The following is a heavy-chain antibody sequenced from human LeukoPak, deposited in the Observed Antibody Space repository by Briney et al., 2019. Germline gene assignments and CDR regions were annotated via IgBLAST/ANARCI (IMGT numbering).Heavy chain of an antibody. CDR3: AREGYSGGNNWFDF. D-gene: IGHD2-15*01. CDR1: GGSINNYY. J-gene: IGHJ5*01. V-gene: IGHV4-59*01. CDR2: IFYSGST. Sequence: KTSETLSLTCTVSGGSINNYYWTWIRQPPGKGLEWIGSIFYSGSTNYNPSLKSRVIISVDTSKNQFSLKLTSVTAADTAFYYCAREGYSGGNNWFDFWGQGTLVTVSS.